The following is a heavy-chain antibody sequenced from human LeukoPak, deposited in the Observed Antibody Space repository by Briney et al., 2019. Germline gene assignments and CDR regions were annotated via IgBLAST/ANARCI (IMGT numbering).Heavy chain of an antibody. V-gene: IGHV4-59*01. CDR2: IYYSGST. J-gene: IGHJ5*02. D-gene: IGHD5-24*01. Sequence: SETLSLTCTVSGGSISSYYWSWIRQPPGKGLEWIGYIYYSGSTNYNPSLKSRVTISVDTSKNQFSLKLSSVTAADTAVYYCARMGQGYNSNWFDPWGRGTLVTVSS. CDR1: GGSISSYY. CDR3: ARMGQGYNSNWFDP.